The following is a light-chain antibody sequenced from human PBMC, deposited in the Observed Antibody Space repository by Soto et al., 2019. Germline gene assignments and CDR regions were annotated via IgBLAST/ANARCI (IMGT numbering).Light chain of an antibody. Sequence: QSALTQQPSVSGAPGQRVTISCTGSSSNIGAGYDVHWYQQLPGTAPKLLIYGNSNRPSGVPDRFSGSKSGTSASLAITGLQAEDEADYSCQSYDRSLSGSWVFGTGTKVTVL. CDR1: SSNIGAGYD. CDR3: QSYDRSLSGSWV. J-gene: IGLJ1*01. CDR2: GNS. V-gene: IGLV1-40*01.